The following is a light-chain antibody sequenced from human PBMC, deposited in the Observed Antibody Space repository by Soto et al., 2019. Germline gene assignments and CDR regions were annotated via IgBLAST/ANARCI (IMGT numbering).Light chain of an antibody. CDR2: GAS. Sequence: EIVMTQSPATLSVSPGERATLSCRASQSVSSNLAWYQQKPGQAPRLLIYGASTRATGIPARFSGSGSGTEFTLTISSLQSEDFATYYCLQDHNYPRTFGQGTKVEIK. J-gene: IGKJ1*01. CDR3: LQDHNYPRT. V-gene: IGKV3-15*01. CDR1: QSVSSN.